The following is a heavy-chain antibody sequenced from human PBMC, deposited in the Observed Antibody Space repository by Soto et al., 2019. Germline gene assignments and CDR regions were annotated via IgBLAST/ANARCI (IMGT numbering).Heavy chain of an antibody. V-gene: IGHV1-18*01. J-gene: IGHJ6*02. CDR3: ARCPPDDYVWGSYRYTGMDV. Sequence: GASVKVSCKASGYTFTSYGISWVRQAPGQGLEGMGWISSYNGNTNYAQKLQGRVTMTTDTSTSTAYMELRSLRSDDTAVYYCARCPPDDYVWGSYRYTGMDVWGQGTTVTVSS. CDR2: ISSYNGNT. CDR1: GYTFTSYG. D-gene: IGHD3-16*02.